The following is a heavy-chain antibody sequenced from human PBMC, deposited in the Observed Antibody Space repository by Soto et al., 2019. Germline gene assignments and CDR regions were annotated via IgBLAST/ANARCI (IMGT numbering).Heavy chain of an antibody. J-gene: IGHJ4*02. CDR3: AIFMGNSVAPTYFDY. V-gene: IGHV4-59*01. D-gene: IGHD5-12*01. Sequence: QVQLQASGPGLVKPSETLSLTCTVSGGSINNYYWSWIRQPPGKGLEWIGYIYYRGSTNYNPSLKNRVTISVDTSKNQFSLKLSSVTTADTAVYYCAIFMGNSVAPTYFDYWGQGTLVTVSS. CDR2: IYYRGST. CDR1: GGSINNYY.